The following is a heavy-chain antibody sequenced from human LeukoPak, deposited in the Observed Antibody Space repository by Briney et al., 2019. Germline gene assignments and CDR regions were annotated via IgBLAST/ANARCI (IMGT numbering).Heavy chain of an antibody. CDR1: GDSITNSY. CDR3: AKRVIEARENGDSNWLDP. D-gene: IGHD4-17*01. CDR2: ISYGGST. Sequence: PSETLSLTCTVSGDSITNSYWNWIRQPPGRGLEWIGRISYGGSTNYNPSLKSRVIISRDTSKNQFSLELTSVTAADTAIYYCAKRVIEARENGDSNWLDPWAKEPWSPSPQ. J-gene: IGHJ5*01. V-gene: IGHV4-59*08.